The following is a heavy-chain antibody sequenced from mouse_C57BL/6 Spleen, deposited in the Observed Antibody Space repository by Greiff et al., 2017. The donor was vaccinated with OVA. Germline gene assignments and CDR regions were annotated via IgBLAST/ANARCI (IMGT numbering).Heavy chain of an antibody. J-gene: IGHJ2*01. CDR1: GYTFTSYW. V-gene: IGHV1-5*01. CDR2: IYPGNSDT. D-gene: IGHD1-1*01. CDR3: TRDTTVVANFDY. Sequence: VQLQQSGTVLARPGASVKMSCKTSGYTFTSYWMHWVKQRPGQGLEWIGAIYPGNSDTSYNQKFKGKAKLTAVTSASTAYMELSSLTNEDSAVYYCTRDTTVVANFDYWGQGTTLTVSS.